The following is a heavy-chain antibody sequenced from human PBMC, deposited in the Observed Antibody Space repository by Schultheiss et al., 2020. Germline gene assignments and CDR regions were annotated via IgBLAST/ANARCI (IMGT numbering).Heavy chain of an antibody. V-gene: IGHV3-30-3*01. J-gene: IGHJ4*02. CDR3: ARGYSSSWYIHDY. D-gene: IGHD6-13*01. Sequence: GGSLRLSCAASGFTFSSYAMHWVRQAPGKGLEWVAVISYDGSNKYYADSVKGRFTISRDNSKNTLYLQMNSLRAEDTAVYYCARGYSSSWYIHDYWGQGTLVTVSS. CDR2: ISYDGSNK. CDR1: GFTFSSYA.